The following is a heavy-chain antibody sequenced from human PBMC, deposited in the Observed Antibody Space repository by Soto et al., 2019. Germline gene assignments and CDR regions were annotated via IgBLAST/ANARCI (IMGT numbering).Heavy chain of an antibody. CDR3: AREGYYDSSGYGSYAFDI. CDR1: GGTFSSYA. J-gene: IGHJ3*02. CDR2: IIPIFGTA. Sequence: QVQLVQSGAEVKKPGSSVKVSCKASGGTFSSYAISWVRQAPGQGLEWMGGIIPIFGTANYAQKFQGRVTITADESTSTAYMELSSLRSEDTAVYYCAREGYYDSSGYGSYAFDIWGQGIMVTVSS. D-gene: IGHD3-22*01. V-gene: IGHV1-69*01.